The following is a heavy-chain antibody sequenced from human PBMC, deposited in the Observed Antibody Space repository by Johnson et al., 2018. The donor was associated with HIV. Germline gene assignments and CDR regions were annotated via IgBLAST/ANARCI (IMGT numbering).Heavy chain of an antibody. D-gene: IGHD3-22*01. J-gene: IGHJ3*01. V-gene: IGHV3-30*03. Sequence: QVQLVESGGGVVQPGRSVRLSCAASGLSFSDYGMHWVRQAPGKGLEWVAVISYDGSHKYYADSVKGRFTISRDNSKNTLYLQMNSLRAEDTAVYSWASYVDDPGQVSMRPGGAFDVWGQGTMVTVSS. CDR2: ISYDGSHK. CDR3: ASYVDDPGQVSMRPGGAFDV. CDR1: GLSFSDYG.